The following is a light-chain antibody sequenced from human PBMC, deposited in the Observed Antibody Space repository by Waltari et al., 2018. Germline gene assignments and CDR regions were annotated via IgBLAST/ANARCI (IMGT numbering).Light chain of an antibody. V-gene: IGKV3-20*01. Sequence: EIVLTPSPGTLSLSPGERATLPCRASQSVRSNYLAWYQQKPGQAPSLLIYDTSNRATGIPDRFSGSGSGTDFTLIISRLEPEDFALYYCQQYGNTPFTFGQGTRLDIK. CDR3: QQYGNTPFT. CDR2: DTS. CDR1: QSVRSNY. J-gene: IGKJ5*01.